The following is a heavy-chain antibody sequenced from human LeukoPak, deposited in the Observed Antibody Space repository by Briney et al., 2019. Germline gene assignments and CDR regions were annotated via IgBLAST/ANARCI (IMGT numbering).Heavy chain of an antibody. D-gene: IGHD2-2*01. Sequence: GGSLRLSCAASGFTFNNYAMSWARQAPGKGLQWVSVISGSGGNTYYPESVKGRFTISRDNSKNTLYLQMNSLRAEDTATYYCAREGYCTSTSCHAGIDYWGQGTLVTVSS. CDR3: AREGYCTSTSCHAGIDY. CDR1: GFTFNNYA. V-gene: IGHV3-23*01. CDR2: ISGSGGNT. J-gene: IGHJ4*02.